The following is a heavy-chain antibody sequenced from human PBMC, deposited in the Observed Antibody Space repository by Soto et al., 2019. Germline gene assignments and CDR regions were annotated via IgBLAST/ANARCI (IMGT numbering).Heavy chain of an antibody. CDR1: VFTFSHYD. CDR3: AKDSAQMKAYLDY. J-gene: IGHJ4*02. V-gene: IGHV3-30*18. Sequence: VGSLRLSCASSVFTFSHYDMHCVRHAPGKGLEWVAFISYDGNKKYYADSVKGRFTIARDNSNNTLYLQMNSLRREDTAVFYCAKDSAQMKAYLDYWGQGSLVTVSS. CDR2: ISYDGNKK.